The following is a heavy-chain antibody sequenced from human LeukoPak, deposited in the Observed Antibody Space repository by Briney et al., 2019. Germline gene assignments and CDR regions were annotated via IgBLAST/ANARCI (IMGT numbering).Heavy chain of an antibody. Sequence: PGGSLRLSCAASGFTFGSYGMHWVRQAPGKGLEWVAVIWYDGSNKYYADSVKGRFTISRDNSKNTLYLQMNSLRAEDTAVYYCAKGGGFYGAQTTPYFDYWGQGTLVTVSS. CDR3: AKGGGFYGAQTTPYFDY. V-gene: IGHV3-33*06. CDR2: IWYDGSNK. CDR1: GFTFGSYG. J-gene: IGHJ4*02. D-gene: IGHD4-17*01.